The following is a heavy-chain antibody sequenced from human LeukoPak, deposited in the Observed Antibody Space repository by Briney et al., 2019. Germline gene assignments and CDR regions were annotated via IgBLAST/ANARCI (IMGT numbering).Heavy chain of an antibody. D-gene: IGHD3-10*01. J-gene: IGHJ3*02. CDR2: IDWNGGST. CDR1: GFILDDYI. V-gene: IGHV3-20*04. Sequence: GGSLRLSCAVSGFILDDYIMCWVRQAPGKGLEWVSDIDWNGGSTVYADSVKGRFTISRDNAKNSLYLQKNSLRAEDTAVSYCAKDIGEIANWGYALDIWGQGTMVTVSS. CDR3: AKDIGEIANWGYALDI.